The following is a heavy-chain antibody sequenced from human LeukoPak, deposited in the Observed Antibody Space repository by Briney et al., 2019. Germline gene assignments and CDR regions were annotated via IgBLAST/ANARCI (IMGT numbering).Heavy chain of an antibody. CDR3: ATYGSGSSLTRAFDI. Sequence: GGSLRLSCAASGFTVSSNYMSWVRQAPGKGLEWVSVIYSGGSTYYADSVKGRFTISRDNSKNTLYLQMNSLRAEDTAVYYCATYGSGSSLTRAFDIWGQGTMVTVSS. D-gene: IGHD3-10*01. V-gene: IGHV3-53*01. J-gene: IGHJ3*02. CDR1: GFTVSSNY. CDR2: IYSGGST.